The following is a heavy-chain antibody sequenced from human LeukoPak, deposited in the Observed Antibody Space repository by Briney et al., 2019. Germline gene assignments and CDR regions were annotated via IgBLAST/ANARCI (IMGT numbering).Heavy chain of an antibody. CDR3: ARRSPIAAEDY. CDR2: TSSSGNT. Sequence: SETLSLTCTVTGDSISLHYWNWIRQPPGKGLEWLGYTSSSGNTNYHPSVNSRVTISRDTSKNQLSLRLKSLTAADTAVYYCARRSPIAAEDYWGQGILVTVSS. D-gene: IGHD6-6*01. CDR1: GDSISLHY. J-gene: IGHJ4*02. V-gene: IGHV4-4*09.